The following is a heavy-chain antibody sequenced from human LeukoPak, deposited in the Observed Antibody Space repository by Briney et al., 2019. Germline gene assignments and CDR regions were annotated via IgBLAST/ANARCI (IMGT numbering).Heavy chain of an antibody. CDR1: GFTFSTYW. Sequence: GGSLRLSCAATGFTFSTYWMTWVRQAPGKGLEWVANIKEDGGAKYYVDSVKGRFTISRDNAKNSLYLQMDSLRDEDTAIYYCAREGVVGAAANHYDYWGQGSLVTVSS. J-gene: IGHJ4*02. V-gene: IGHV3-7*01. CDR2: IKEDGGAK. D-gene: IGHD1-26*01. CDR3: AREGVVGAAANHYDY.